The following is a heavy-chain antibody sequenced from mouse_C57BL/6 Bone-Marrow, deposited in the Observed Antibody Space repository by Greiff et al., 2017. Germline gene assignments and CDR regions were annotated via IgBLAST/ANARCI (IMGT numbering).Heavy chain of an antibody. Sequence: QVQLQQPGAELVMPGASVKLSCKASGYTFTSYWMHWVKRRPGQGLEWIGEIDPSDSYTNYNQKFKGKSTLTVDKSSSTAYMQLSSLTSEDSAVYYCAREGYYFWYFDVWGTGTTVTVSS. V-gene: IGHV1-69*01. CDR2: IDPSDSYT. CDR3: AREGYYFWYFDV. D-gene: IGHD2-3*01. CDR1: GYTFTSYW. J-gene: IGHJ1*03.